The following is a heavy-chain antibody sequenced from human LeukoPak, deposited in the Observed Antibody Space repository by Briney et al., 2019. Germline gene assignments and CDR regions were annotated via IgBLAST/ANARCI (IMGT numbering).Heavy chain of an antibody. J-gene: IGHJ4*02. CDR2: INHSGST. Sequence: SETLSLTCAVYGGSFSGYYWSWIRQPPGKGLEWIGEINHSGSTNYNPSLKSRVTISVDASKNQFSLKLSSVTAADTAVYYCARGSTIIVYWGQGTLVTVSS. CDR3: ARGSTIIVY. D-gene: IGHD5/OR15-5a*01. V-gene: IGHV4-34*01. CDR1: GGSFSGYY.